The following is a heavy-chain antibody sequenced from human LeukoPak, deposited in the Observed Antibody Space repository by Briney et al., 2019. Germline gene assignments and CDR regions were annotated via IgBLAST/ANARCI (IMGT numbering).Heavy chain of an antibody. D-gene: IGHD3-10*01. CDR2: IDQDGSEK. CDR3: ARDQYYHNSGPYYNSPDYYYYYMDV. CDR1: GFSFSNYW. J-gene: IGHJ6*03. V-gene: IGHV3-7*03. Sequence: PGGSLRLSCAASGFSFSNYWINWVRQAPGKGLEWVANIDQDGSEKYYVDSVKGRFTISRDNAKNSLYLQMNSLRVEDTAVYYCARDQYYHNSGPYYNSPDYYYYYMDVWGEGTTVTVSS.